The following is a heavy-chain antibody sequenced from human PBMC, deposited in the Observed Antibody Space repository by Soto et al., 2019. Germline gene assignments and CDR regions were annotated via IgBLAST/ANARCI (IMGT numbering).Heavy chain of an antibody. D-gene: IGHD5-12*01. CDR1: GGSVTSEHYY. CDR2: FFYTGTT. Sequence: QVQLQESGPGLVKSSETLSLTCTVSGGSVTSEHYYWNWIRQPPGKGLEWIGYFFYTGTTNYNPSLDSRLTMSVDVSKNHFSLRLNSVTAADTAVYYCAGVPDGKKVAYWGQGALVPVSS. J-gene: IGHJ4*02. CDR3: AGVPDGKKVAY. V-gene: IGHV4-61*03.